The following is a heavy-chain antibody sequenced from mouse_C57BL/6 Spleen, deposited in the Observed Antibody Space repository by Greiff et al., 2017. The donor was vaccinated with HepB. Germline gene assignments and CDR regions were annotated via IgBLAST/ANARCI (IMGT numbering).Heavy chain of an antibody. CDR2: ISSGSSTI. CDR1: GFTFSDYG. Sequence: EVQLVESGGGLVKPGGSLKLSCAASGFTFSDYGMHWVRQAPEKGLEWVAYISSGSSTIYYADTVKGRFTISRDNAKNTLFLQRTSLRSEDTAMYYCARSGGSRRLYFDVWGTGTTVTVSS. V-gene: IGHV5-17*01. CDR3: ARSGGSRRLYFDV. D-gene: IGHD1-1*01. J-gene: IGHJ1*03.